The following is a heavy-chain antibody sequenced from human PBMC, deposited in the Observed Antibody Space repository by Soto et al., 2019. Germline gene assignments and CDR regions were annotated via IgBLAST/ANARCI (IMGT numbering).Heavy chain of an antibody. D-gene: IGHD2-15*01. CDR1: GYSFTIYW. Sequence: PGESLKISCKGSGYSFTIYWISWVRQMPGKGLEWMGRIDPSDSYTNYSPSFQGHVTISADKSISTAYLQWSSLKASDTAMHYCARRGLSGMVVAALDVWGQGTTVTVSS. J-gene: IGHJ6*02. V-gene: IGHV5-10-1*01. CDR2: IDPSDSYT. CDR3: ARRGLSGMVVAALDV.